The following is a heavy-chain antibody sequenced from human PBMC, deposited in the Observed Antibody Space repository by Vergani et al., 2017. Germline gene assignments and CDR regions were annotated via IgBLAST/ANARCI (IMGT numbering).Heavy chain of an antibody. CDR3: ARGCSSWIDVSSGGSCYSTFQH. Sequence: QVQLQQWGAGLLKPSETLSLTCAVYGGSFSGYYWSWIRQPPGXGLEWIGEINHSGSTNYNPSLQSRVTISVDTSKNQLSLKLSSVTAADTAVCYCARGCSSWIDVSSGGSCYSTFQHWGQGTLVTVSS. CDR1: GGSFSGYY. V-gene: IGHV4-34*01. CDR2: INHSGST. J-gene: IGHJ1*01. D-gene: IGHD2-15*01.